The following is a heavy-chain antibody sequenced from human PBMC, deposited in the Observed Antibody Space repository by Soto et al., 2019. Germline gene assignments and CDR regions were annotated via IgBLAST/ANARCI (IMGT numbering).Heavy chain of an antibody. V-gene: IGHV1-8*01. Sequence: GASVKVSCKTSGYTFTTYDINWVRQASGQGLEWMGWMNPNSGNTGYAQKFQGRVTMTRHTSISTAYLQLSSLRSDDTAVYYCARNFWSGYQGNYYYFMDVWGKGTTVTVSS. D-gene: IGHD3-3*01. CDR2: MNPNSGNT. CDR3: ARNFWSGYQGNYYYFMDV. J-gene: IGHJ6*03. CDR1: GYTFTTYD.